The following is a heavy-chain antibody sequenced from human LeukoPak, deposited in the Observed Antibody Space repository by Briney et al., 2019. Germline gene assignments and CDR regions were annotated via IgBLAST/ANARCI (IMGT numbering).Heavy chain of an antibody. J-gene: IGHJ6*03. V-gene: IGHV4-39*07. CDR1: GGSISSSSYY. Sequence: PSETLSLTCTVSGGSISSSSYYWGWIRQPPGKGLEWIGSIYYSGSTYYNPSLKSRVTISVDTSKNQFSLKLSSVTAADTAVYYCARDRGIDYYGSGSYYRHYYYYMDVWGKGTTVTVSS. CDR2: IYYSGST. D-gene: IGHD3-10*01. CDR3: ARDRGIDYYGSGSYYRHYYYYMDV.